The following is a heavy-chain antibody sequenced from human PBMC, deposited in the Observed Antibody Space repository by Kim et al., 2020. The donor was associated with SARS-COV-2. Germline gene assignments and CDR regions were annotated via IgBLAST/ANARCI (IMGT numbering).Heavy chain of an antibody. D-gene: IGHD3-9*01. CDR1: GYSFTSYW. CDR2: IDPSDSYT. J-gene: IGHJ6*02. CDR3: ATSYYDILTGYYKPHYYGMDV. V-gene: IGHV5-10-1*01. Sequence: GESLKISCKGSGYSFTSYWNSWVRQMPGKGLEWMGRIDPSDSYTNYSPSFQGHVTISADKSISTAYLQGSSLKASDTAMYYCATSYYDILTGYYKPHYYGMDVCGQGTTVTVSS.